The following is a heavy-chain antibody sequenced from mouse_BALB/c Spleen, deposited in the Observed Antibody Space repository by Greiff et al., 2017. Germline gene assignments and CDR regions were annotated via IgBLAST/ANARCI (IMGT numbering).Heavy chain of an antibody. Sequence: EVKLVESGAELVKPGASVKLSCTASGFNIKDTYMHWVKQRPEQGLEWIGRIDPANGNTKYDPKFQGKATITADTSSNTAYLQLSSLTSEDTAVYYCAIEGNYGSPFADWGQGTLGTVSA. V-gene: IGHV14-3*02. CDR1: GFNIKDTY. J-gene: IGHJ3*01. CDR3: AIEGNYGSPFAD. CDR2: IDPANGNT. D-gene: IGHD2-1*01.